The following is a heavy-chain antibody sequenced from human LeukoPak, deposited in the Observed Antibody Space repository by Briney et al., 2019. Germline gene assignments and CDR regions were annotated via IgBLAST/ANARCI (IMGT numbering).Heavy chain of an antibody. J-gene: IGHJ1*01. D-gene: IGHD3-22*01. CDR2: IYSGGST. CDR3: ASSGDYYDSSGYYYPEYFQH. CDR1: EFTVTNNY. Sequence: GGSLRLSCAASEFTVTNNYMSWVRQAPGKGLEWVSGIYSGGSTFHAASVKGRFTISRDTSKNTLYLQMNSLRAEDTAVYYCASSGDYYDSSGYYYPEYFQHWGQGTLVTVSS. V-gene: IGHV3-66*01.